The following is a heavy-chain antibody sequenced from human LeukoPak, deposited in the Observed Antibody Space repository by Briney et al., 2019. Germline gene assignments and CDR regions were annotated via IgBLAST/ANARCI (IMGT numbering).Heavy chain of an antibody. CDR1: GFTFSRYG. CDR2: ISGSGGST. V-gene: IGHV3-23*01. Sequence: GGSLRLSCAASGFTFSRYGMSWVRQAPGKGLEWVSTISGSGGSTYYADSVKGRFTISRDNAKSSLYLQMNSLRVEDTAVYYCAITGGPTVTAFDLWGQGILVTVSS. CDR3: AITGGPTVTAFDL. D-gene: IGHD4-17*01. J-gene: IGHJ4*02.